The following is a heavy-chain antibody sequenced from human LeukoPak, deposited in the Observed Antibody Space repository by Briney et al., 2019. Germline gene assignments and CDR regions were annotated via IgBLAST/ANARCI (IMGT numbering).Heavy chain of an antibody. Sequence: PSETLSLTCTVSGDSINRRYWSWIRQTPGPGLEWIGYISYRGSTNYNPSLKSRVPMSVYTSNTQFSLRLSSVPAADTAASFYASNAGPAALDAIDIWGEGTIVIVSS. CDR2: ISYRGST. D-gene: IGHD2-2*01. V-gene: IGHV4-59*08. CDR3: ASNAGPAALDAIDI. CDR1: GDSINRRY. J-gene: IGHJ3*02.